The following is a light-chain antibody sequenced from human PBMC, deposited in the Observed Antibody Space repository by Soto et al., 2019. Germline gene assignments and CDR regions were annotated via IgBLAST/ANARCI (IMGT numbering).Light chain of an antibody. CDR2: GAS. Sequence: DIQMTQSPSSLSASVGDRVTITCRASQSITSFLSWYQHKPGKAPKLLIYGASSLHRGVPSRFSGSGSGTDFTLTISSLQPGDFATYYCLQTYRPPFTFGPGTTVDLK. CDR3: LQTYRPPFT. V-gene: IGKV1-39*01. J-gene: IGKJ3*01. CDR1: QSITSF.